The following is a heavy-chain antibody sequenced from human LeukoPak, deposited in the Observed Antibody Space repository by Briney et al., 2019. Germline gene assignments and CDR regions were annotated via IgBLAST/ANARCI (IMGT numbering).Heavy chain of an antibody. CDR1: GFTFNYYA. J-gene: IGHJ6*02. Sequence: GGSLRLSCAASGFTFNYYAMNWVRQAPGKGLEWVSSITGSGGDSYYADSVKGRFTISRDNSENTVYLQLNSLRVEDTAVFYCAKAEVPDFWYSGLDVWGQGTTVTVSS. V-gene: IGHV3-23*01. D-gene: IGHD4/OR15-4a*01. CDR3: AKAEVPDFWYSGLDV. CDR2: ITGSGGDS.